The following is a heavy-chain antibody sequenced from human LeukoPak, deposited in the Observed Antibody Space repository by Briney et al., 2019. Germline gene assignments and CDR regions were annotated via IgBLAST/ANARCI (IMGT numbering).Heavy chain of an antibody. CDR1: GGTFSSYA. V-gene: IGHV1-69*01. Sequence: SVKVSCKASGGTFSSYAISWVRQAPGQGLEWMGGIIPIFGTANYAQMFQGRVTITADESTSTAYMELSSLRSEDTAVYYCAISGRGDYDQYYFDYWGQGTLVTVSS. CDR2: IIPIFGTA. CDR3: AISGRGDYDQYYFDY. D-gene: IGHD4-17*01. J-gene: IGHJ4*02.